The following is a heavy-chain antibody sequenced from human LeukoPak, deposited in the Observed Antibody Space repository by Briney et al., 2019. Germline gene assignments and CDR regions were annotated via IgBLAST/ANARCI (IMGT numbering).Heavy chain of an antibody. J-gene: IGHJ3*02. Sequence: ASVKVSCKASGYTFTGYYMHWVRQAPGQGLEWMGIINPSGGSTSYAQKFQGRVTMTRDMSTSTVYMELSSLRSEDTAVYYCARDPGTPHAFDIWGQGTMVTVSS. V-gene: IGHV1-46*01. D-gene: IGHD1-14*01. CDR1: GYTFTGYY. CDR3: ARDPGTPHAFDI. CDR2: INPSGGST.